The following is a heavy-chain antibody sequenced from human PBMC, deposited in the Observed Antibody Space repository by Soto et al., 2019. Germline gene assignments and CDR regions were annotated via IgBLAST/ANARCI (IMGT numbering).Heavy chain of an antibody. CDR2: ISSDGSNK. D-gene: IGHD3-10*01. Sequence: GESLKISCAASGFTFSSYAMHWVRQAPGKGLEWVAVISSDGSNKYYADSLKGRFTISIDNSKNTLYLQMNSLRAEDTAVYYCARDIGTMVRGVKNYYGMDVLGQGTTFTVSS. V-gene: IGHV3-30-3*01. CDR3: ARDIGTMVRGVKNYYGMDV. J-gene: IGHJ6*02. CDR1: GFTFSSYA.